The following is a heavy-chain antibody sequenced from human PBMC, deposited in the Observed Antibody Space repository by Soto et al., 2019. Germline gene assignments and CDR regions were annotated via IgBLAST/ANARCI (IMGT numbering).Heavy chain of an antibody. CDR3: ARGIEGRYFDWLPWDY. CDR2: IIPIFGTA. J-gene: IGHJ4*02. CDR1: GGTFSSYA. Sequence: QVQLVQSGAEVKKPGSSVKVSCKASGGTFSSYAISWVRQAPGQGLEWMGGIIPIFGTANYAQKLQGRVTITADKSTSTAYMELSSLRSEDTAVYYCARGIEGRYFDWLPWDYWGQGTLVTVSS. D-gene: IGHD3-9*01. V-gene: IGHV1-69*06.